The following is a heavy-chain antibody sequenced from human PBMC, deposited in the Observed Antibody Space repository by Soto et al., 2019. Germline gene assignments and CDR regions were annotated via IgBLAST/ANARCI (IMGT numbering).Heavy chain of an antibody. CDR2: IYHSGST. Sequence: QLQLQESGSGLVKPSQTLSLTCAVSGGSISSGGYSWSWIRQPPGKGLEWIGYIYHSGSTYYNPSLKSRVTISVDRSKNQFSLKLSSVTAADTAVYCCARGYYDSSGYSLDYWGQGTLVTVSS. D-gene: IGHD3-22*01. V-gene: IGHV4-30-2*01. CDR1: GGSISSGGYS. J-gene: IGHJ4*02. CDR3: ARGYYDSSGYSLDY.